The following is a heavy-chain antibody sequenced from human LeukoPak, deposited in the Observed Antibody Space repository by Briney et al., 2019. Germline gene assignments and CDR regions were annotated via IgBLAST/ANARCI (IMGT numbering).Heavy chain of an antibody. D-gene: IGHD4-17*01. CDR2: INHSGST. CDR3: ARALLTTVTTS. CDR1: GGSFSGYY. V-gene: IGHV4-34*01. J-gene: IGHJ4*02. Sequence: PSETLSLTCAVYGGSFSGYYWSWIRQPPGKGLEWIGEINHSGSTNYNPSLKSRVTISVDTSKNQFSLKLSSVTAADTAVCYCARALLTTVTTSWGQGTLVTVSS.